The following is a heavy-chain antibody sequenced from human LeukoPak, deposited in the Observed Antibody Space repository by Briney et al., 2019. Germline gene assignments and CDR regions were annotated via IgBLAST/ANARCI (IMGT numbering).Heavy chain of an antibody. J-gene: IGHJ4*02. CDR1: GFTFXXXX. CDR2: IKQDGSER. V-gene: IGHV3-7*01. CDR3: VRVRFDSSGFDY. Sequence: GGSLRLSCEASGFTFXXXXMSWVRQAPXXXXXXXXNIKQDGSERHYVDSIEGRVTISRDNAKNSLYLQMNNLRAEDTAVYYCVRVRFDSSGFDYWGQGTLLTVSS. D-gene: IGHD3-22*01.